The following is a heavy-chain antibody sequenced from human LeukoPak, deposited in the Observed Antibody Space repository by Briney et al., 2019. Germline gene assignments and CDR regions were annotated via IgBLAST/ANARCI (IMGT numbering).Heavy chain of an antibody. J-gene: IGHJ5*02. CDR3: AVDGP. V-gene: IGHV3-43*02. Sequence: GGSLRLSCVGSGFTFDEYAIHWVRQAPGKGLEWVCLITGDGDKTSYADSVRGRFTISRDNSKNSVYLQMNSLRNEDTAFYYCAVDGPWGQGTLVTVSS. CDR2: ITGDGDKT. CDR1: GFTFDEYA.